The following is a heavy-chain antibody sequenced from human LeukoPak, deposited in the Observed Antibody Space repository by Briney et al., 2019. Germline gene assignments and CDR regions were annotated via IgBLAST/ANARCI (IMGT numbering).Heavy chain of an antibody. CDR3: ARGRYYYDSSGYPNDAFDI. CDR1: GGSISSSSYY. Sequence: SETLSLTCTVSGGSISSSSYYWGWIRQPPGQGLEWIGSIYYSGSTYYNPSLKSRVTISVDTSKNQFSLKLSSVTAADTAVDYCARGRYYYDSSGYPNDAFDIWGQGTMVTVSS. V-gene: IGHV4-39*01. J-gene: IGHJ3*02. CDR2: IYYSGST. D-gene: IGHD3-22*01.